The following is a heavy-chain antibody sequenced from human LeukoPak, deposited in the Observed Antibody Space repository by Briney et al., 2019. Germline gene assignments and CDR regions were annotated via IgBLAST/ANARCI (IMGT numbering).Heavy chain of an antibody. Sequence: GGSLRLSCAASGFTFSNYAMSWVRQAPGKGLEWVSAISGSGGSTYYADSVKGRFTISRDNSKNTLYLQMNSLRAEDTAVYYCANGGEGGSGWTFYYYGMDVWGQGTTVTVSS. J-gene: IGHJ6*02. CDR2: ISGSGGST. CDR1: GFTFSNYA. D-gene: IGHD6-19*01. CDR3: ANGGEGGSGWTFYYYGMDV. V-gene: IGHV3-23*01.